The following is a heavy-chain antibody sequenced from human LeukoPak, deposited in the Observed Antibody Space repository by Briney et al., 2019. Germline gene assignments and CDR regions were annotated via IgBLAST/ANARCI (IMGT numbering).Heavy chain of an antibody. CDR3: ARDLESPTWYFDL. J-gene: IGHJ2*01. Sequence: GSLRLSCAASGFTFRSYSMNWVRQAPGKGLEWLSYISSRSYTIYYADSVKGRFTISRDNAENSLCLQMNSLRDDDTAVYYCARDLESPTWYFDLWGRGTLVTVSS. V-gene: IGHV3-48*02. CDR1: GFTFRSYS. D-gene: IGHD5-24*01. CDR2: ISSRSYTI.